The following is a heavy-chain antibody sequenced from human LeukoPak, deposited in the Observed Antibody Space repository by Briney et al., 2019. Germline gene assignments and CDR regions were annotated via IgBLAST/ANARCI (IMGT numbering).Heavy chain of an antibody. CDR1: GGSISSSSYY. D-gene: IGHD3-9*01. J-gene: IGHJ4*02. V-gene: IGHV4-39*07. Sequence: SETLSLTCTVSGGSISSSSYYWGWIRQPPGKGLEWIGSIYYSGSTNYNPSLKSRVTISVDTSKNQFSLKLSSVTAADTAVYYCARLNYYDILTGYPPRTYYFDYWGQGTLVTVSS. CDR3: ARLNYYDILTGYPPRTYYFDY. CDR2: IYYSGST.